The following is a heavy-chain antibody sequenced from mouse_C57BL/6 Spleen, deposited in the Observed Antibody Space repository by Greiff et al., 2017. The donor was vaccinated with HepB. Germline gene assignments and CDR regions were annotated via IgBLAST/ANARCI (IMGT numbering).Heavy chain of an antibody. CDR3: ARHRYDGYYGYFDY. Sequence: VKLMESGPGLVAPSQSLSITCTVSGFSLTSYGVHWVRQPPGKGLEWLVVIWSDGSTTYNSALKSRLSISKDNSKSQVFLKMNSLQTDDTATYYCARHRYDGYYGYFDYWGQGTTLTVSS. CDR1: GFSLTSYG. J-gene: IGHJ2*01. V-gene: IGHV2-6-1*01. CDR2: IWSDGST. D-gene: IGHD2-3*01.